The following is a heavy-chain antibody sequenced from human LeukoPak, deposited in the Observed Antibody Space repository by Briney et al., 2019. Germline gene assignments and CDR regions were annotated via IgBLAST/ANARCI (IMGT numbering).Heavy chain of an antibody. V-gene: IGHV3-30-3*01. CDR1: GFTFSSYA. CDR3: ARGDRVDGYNSPGAFDI. CDR2: ISYDGSNK. D-gene: IGHD5-24*01. J-gene: IGHJ3*02. Sequence: PGGSLRLSCAASGFTFSSYAMHWVRQAPGKGLEWVAVISYDGSNKYYADSVKGRFTISRDNSKNTLYLQMNSLRAEDTAVYYCARGDRVDGYNSPGAFDIWGQGTMVTVSS.